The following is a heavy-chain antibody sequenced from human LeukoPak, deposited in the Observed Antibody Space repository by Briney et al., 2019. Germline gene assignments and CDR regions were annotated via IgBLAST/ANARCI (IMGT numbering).Heavy chain of an antibody. CDR1: GGSISSSNYY. CDR2: FYSGGSA. J-gene: IGHJ4*02. D-gene: IGHD1-7*01. V-gene: IGHV4-39*07. CDR3: ARKQGGTMYDV. Sequence: PSETLSLTCIVPGGSISSSNYYWAWIRQPPGKGLEWIGTFYSGGSAYYNPSLASRVSISKDTSDNQFSLRLYSVTAADTAVYYCARKQGGTMYDVWGQGTQVTVSS.